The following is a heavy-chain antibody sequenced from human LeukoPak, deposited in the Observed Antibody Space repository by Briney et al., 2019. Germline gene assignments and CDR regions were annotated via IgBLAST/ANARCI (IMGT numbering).Heavy chain of an antibody. V-gene: IGHV4-4*07. CDR3: ARGATPFEPAAAINWFDP. CDR1: GGSIDAYY. CDR2: MFTSGDT. Sequence: PSETLSLTCTVSGGSIDAYYWTWIRQPGDKRLEWLGRMFTSGDTYYNPSLRGRLTISLDTAKNQIFLKLTSVTAADTAVYYCARGATPFEPAAAINWFDPWGQGTLVTVSS. J-gene: IGHJ5*02. D-gene: IGHD6-25*01.